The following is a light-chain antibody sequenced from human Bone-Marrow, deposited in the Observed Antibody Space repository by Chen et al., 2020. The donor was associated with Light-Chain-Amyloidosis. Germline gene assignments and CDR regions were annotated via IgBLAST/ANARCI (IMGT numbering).Light chain of an antibody. CDR2: RAS. CDR1: QSVLYRSNNKNS. Sequence: DIVMTQSPDSLAVSLGERATSNWKSSQSVLYRSNNKNSLAWYQQRPGQPPNLLIYRASTRGSGVPPRFSGRGSGADFTLTINSLQAEVVAVYFYQQSYTTPPAFGQWTTLEIK. CDR3: QQSYTTPPA. J-gene: IGKJ2*01. V-gene: IGKV4-1*01.